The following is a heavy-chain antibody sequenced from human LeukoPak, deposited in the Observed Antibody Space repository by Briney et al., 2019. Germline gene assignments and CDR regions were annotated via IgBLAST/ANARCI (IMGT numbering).Heavy chain of an antibody. J-gene: IGHJ4*02. CDR1: GGSISSYY. CDR3: VRDFMYNTACTGC. Sequence: SETLSLTCTVSGGSISSYYWSWIRQPPGKGLEWIGYIYYSGSTNYNPSLKSRVTISVDTSKNQFSLKLSSVTAADTAVYYCVRDFMYNTACTGCWGQGTLVTVSS. D-gene: IGHD5-18*01. V-gene: IGHV4-59*01. CDR2: IYYSGST.